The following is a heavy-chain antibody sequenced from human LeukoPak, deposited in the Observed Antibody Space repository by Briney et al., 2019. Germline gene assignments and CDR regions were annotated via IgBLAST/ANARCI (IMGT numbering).Heavy chain of an antibody. J-gene: IGHJ4*02. CDR2: ISGSGGST. V-gene: IGHV3-23*01. CDR1: GFTFSRYA. D-gene: IGHD3-16*01. CDR3: AKDVWGTAYLDY. Sequence: GGSLRLSCAASGFTFSRYAMTWVRQAPGKGLEWVSAISGSGGSTYYADAVKGRFTISRDNSKNTLYLQMNSLRAEDTAVYYCAKDVWGTAYLDYWGQGTLVTVSS.